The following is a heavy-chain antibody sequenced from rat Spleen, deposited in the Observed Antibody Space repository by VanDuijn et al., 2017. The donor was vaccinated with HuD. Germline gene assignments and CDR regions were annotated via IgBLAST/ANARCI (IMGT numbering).Heavy chain of an antibody. V-gene: IGHV2-34*01. CDR1: GFSLTSYS. CDR2: MWYDGDT. CDR3: ARESGQGWVLDA. D-gene: IGHD1-7*01. Sequence: QVQLKESGPGLVQPSETLSLTCTVSGFSLTSYSVTWVRQPSGKGPEWMGRMWYDGDTAYNSTLKSRQSISRDTSKNQVFLKMNSLQADDTGTYYCARESGQGWVLDAWGQGVSVTVSS. J-gene: IGHJ4*01.